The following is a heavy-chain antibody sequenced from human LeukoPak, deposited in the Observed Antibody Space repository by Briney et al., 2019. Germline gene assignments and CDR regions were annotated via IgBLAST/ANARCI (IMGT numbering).Heavy chain of an antibody. V-gene: IGHV1-18*01. Sequence: ASLKVSCKTSGYTFTSYGISWVRQAPGQGLEWMGWISAYNGNTNYAQKLQGRVTMTTDTSASTAYMEVRSLRSDDTAVYYCARSDYGANGGYYYYGMDVWGQGTTVTVSS. CDR2: ISAYNGNT. CDR3: ARSDYGANGGYYYYGMDV. J-gene: IGHJ6*02. D-gene: IGHD4-17*01. CDR1: GYTFTSYG.